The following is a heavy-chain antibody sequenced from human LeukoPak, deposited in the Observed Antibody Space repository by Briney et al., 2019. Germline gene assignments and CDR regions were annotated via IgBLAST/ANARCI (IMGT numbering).Heavy chain of an antibody. J-gene: IGHJ4*02. CDR1: GFIFSNYG. D-gene: IGHD3-16*01. V-gene: IGHV3-30*18. CDR3: AKDNRGYFDF. Sequence: GGSLRLSCAASGFIFSNYGMHWVRQAPGKGLEWVAVVSYDAYNEDYGDSVKGRFTISRDNSKNTLYLQVSSLRTEDTAVYFCAKDNRGYFDFWGQGTLVTVSS. CDR2: VSYDAYNE.